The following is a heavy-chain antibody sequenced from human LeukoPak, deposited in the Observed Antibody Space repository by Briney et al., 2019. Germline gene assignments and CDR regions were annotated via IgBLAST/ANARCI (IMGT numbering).Heavy chain of an antibody. CDR3: ARSRALYGMDV. J-gene: IGHJ6*04. V-gene: IGHV3-48*03. CDR2: ISSSGSTI. CDR1: GFTFSSYE. D-gene: IGHD2-2*01. Sequence: GGSLRLSCAASGFTFSSYETNWVRQAPGKGLEWVSYISSSGSTIYYADSVKGRFTISRDNAKNSLYLQMNSLRAEDTVVYYCARSRALYGMDVWGKGTTVTVSS.